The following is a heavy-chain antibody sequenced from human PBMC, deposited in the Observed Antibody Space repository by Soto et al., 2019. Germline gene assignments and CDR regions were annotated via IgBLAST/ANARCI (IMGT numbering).Heavy chain of an antibody. V-gene: IGHV1-18*01. J-gene: IGHJ3*02. CDR3: ARDSGYYYGPPDAFDI. CDR1: GYTFTSYG. D-gene: IGHD3-10*01. CDR2: ISAYNGNT. Sequence: GASVKVSFKASGYTFTSYGISWVRQAPGQGLEWMGWISAYNGNTNYAQKLQGRVTMTTDTSTSTAYMELRSLRSDDTAVYYCARDSGYYYGPPDAFDIWGQGTMVTVSS.